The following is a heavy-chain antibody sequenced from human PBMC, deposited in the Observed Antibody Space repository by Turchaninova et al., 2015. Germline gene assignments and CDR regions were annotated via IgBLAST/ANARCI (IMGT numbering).Heavy chain of an antibody. J-gene: IGHJ4*02. CDR3: ARDANWDFAY. Sequence: EVQLVESGGGLVQPGGSLRLSCAASGFSLKNIWMRWVRQAPGEGLDLVANINREGSAKYCVDSVMGRFTFSRDNAKNSLYLQMNSLRAEDTAVYYCARDANWDFAYWGQGALVTVSS. CDR2: INREGSAK. V-gene: IGHV3-7*01. D-gene: IGHD7-27*01. CDR1: GFSLKNIW.